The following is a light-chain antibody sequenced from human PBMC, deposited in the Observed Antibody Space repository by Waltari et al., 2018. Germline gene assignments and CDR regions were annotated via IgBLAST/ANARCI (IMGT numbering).Light chain of an antibody. CDR1: QGISSY. V-gene: IGKV1-9*01. CDR2: AAS. Sequence: DIQLTQSPSFLSASVGDRVTITCRASQGISSYFAWYQQKPGKAPKLLIYAASTLQSGVPSRFSGSGSGTEFTLTISNLQPEDFATYYCQQQFTFGPGTKVDIK. J-gene: IGKJ3*01. CDR3: QQQFT.